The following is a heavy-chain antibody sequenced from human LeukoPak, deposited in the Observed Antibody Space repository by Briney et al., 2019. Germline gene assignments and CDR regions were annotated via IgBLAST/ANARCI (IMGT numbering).Heavy chain of an antibody. Sequence: PSETLSLTCTVSGYSISSGYYWGWIRQPPGKGLEWIGSIYHSGSTYYNPSLKSRVTISVDTSKNQFSLKLSSVTAADTAVYYCARTYCSSTSCFMAYFDYWGQGTLLTVSS. V-gene: IGHV4-38-2*02. CDR1: GYSISSGYY. CDR3: ARTYCSSTSCFMAYFDY. CDR2: IYHSGST. J-gene: IGHJ4*02. D-gene: IGHD2-2*01.